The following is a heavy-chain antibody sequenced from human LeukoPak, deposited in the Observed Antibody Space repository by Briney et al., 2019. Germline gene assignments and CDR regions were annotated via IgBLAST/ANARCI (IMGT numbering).Heavy chain of an antibody. V-gene: IGHV4-61*02. D-gene: IGHD1-26*01. Sequence: PSQTLSLTCTVSGGSISSGTYYWSWIRQPAGKGLEWIGRIYTSGSTNYNPSLKSRVTISVDTSKNQFSLKLSSVTAADTAVYYCARVGVGAKDGGWFDPWGQGTLVTVS. J-gene: IGHJ5*02. CDR1: GGSISSGTYY. CDR3: ARVGVGAKDGGWFDP. CDR2: IYTSGST.